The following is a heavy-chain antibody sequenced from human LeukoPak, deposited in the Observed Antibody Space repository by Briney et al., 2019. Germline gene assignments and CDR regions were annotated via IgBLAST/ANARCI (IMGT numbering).Heavy chain of an antibody. V-gene: IGHV3-23*01. D-gene: IGHD4-11*01. J-gene: IGHJ4*02. CDR2: ISASGGNT. Sequence: PGGSLRLSCAASGFTFSNYAMSWVRQAPGKGLQWVSGISASGGNTDCADSVRGRFTISRDNSKNTLYLQMNSLRAEDTAVYYCAKQVTTLKAFDYWGQGTLVTVSS. CDR3: AKQVTTLKAFDY. CDR1: GFTFSNYA.